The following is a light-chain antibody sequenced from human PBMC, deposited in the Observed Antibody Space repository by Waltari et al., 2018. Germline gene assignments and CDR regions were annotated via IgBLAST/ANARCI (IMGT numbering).Light chain of an antibody. CDR3: AAWDDSLNGWV. V-gene: IGLV1-44*01. CDR2: TNG. J-gene: IGLJ3*02. Sequence: QSILTQPPSTSGAPGHRVTISCSGTDSNIGSNPVHWYPQLPGTAPKLLIYTNGQRPSGVPDRFSGSKSGTSASLAISGLQSDDEATYHCAAWDDSLNGWVFGGGTRLTVL. CDR1: DSNIGSNP.